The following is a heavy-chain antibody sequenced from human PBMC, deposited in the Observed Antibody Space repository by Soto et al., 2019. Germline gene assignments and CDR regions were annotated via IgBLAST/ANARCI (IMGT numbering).Heavy chain of an antibody. J-gene: IGHJ4*02. CDR1: GYTFTSYY. D-gene: IGHD3-10*01. CDR3: AREWFGEFVSYFDY. V-gene: IGHV1-8*01. Sequence: DSVNVSCNASGYTFTSYYINWVRQATGQGIEWMGWMNPNSGNTAYAQKFQGRVTMTRNTSISTAYMELSSLRSEDTAVYYCAREWFGEFVSYFDYWGQGTLVTVSS. CDR2: MNPNSGNT.